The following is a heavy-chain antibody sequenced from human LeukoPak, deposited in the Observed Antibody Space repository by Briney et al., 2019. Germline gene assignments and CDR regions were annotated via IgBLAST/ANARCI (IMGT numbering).Heavy chain of an antibody. CDR3: ARGRYFDWLLYYFDY. J-gene: IGHJ4*02. D-gene: IGHD3-9*01. CDR1: LGSISNYH. CDR2: IYYSGST. V-gene: IGHV4-59*01. Sequence: PSETLSLTCPVSLGSISNYHWSSLRQPPGKGLEWIGYIYYSGSTNYNTSRKSRVTISVGPSKNHFSLKLSSVNAADTAVYYCARGRYFDWLLYYFDYWGQGTLVTVSS.